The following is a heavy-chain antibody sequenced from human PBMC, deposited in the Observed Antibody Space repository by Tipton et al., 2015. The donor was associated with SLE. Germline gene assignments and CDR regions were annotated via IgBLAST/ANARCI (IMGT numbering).Heavy chain of an antibody. CDR2: IYYSGST. CDR3: TRGGRGDGANPFDP. V-gene: IGHV4-59*12. D-gene: IGHD4/OR15-4a*01. Sequence: TLSLTCTVSGGSISNYYWNWIRQPPGKGLEWIGYIYYSGSTNYNPSLKSRVTISVDTSKNQFSLKLTSVTVADTAVYYCTRGGRGDGANPFDPWGQGTLVTVSS. CDR1: GGSISNYY. J-gene: IGHJ5*02.